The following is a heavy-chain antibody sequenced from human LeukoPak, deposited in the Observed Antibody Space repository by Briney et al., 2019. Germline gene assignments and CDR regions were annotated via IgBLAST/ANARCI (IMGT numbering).Heavy chain of an antibody. CDR1: GGSFRGYY. CDR3: AREYQDYYYYMDV. J-gene: IGHJ6*03. D-gene: IGHD6-6*01. Sequence: SETLSLTCAVYGGSFRGYYWSWIRQPPGKGLEWIGEIHYTGATNYKPSLKSRVTISGDPSKNQFSLRVSSVTAADTAVYYCAREYQDYYYYMDVWGKGTTVTVSS. CDR2: IHYTGAT. V-gene: IGHV4-34*01.